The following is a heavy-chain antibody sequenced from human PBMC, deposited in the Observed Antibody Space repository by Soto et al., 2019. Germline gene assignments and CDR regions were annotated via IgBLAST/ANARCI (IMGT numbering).Heavy chain of an antibody. J-gene: IGHJ6*02. CDR1: GYTFTSYG. V-gene: IGHV1-18*01. CDR3: AREARTDFWSGYLKSGYYYYGMDV. D-gene: IGHD3-3*01. CDR2: ISAYNGNA. Sequence: QVQLVQSGAEVKKPGASVKVSCKASGYTFTSYGISWVRQAPGQGLEWMGWISAYNGNANYAQKLQGRVTMTTDTTTSTAYMELRSLRSDDTAVYYCAREARTDFWSGYLKSGYYYYGMDVWGQGTTVTVSS.